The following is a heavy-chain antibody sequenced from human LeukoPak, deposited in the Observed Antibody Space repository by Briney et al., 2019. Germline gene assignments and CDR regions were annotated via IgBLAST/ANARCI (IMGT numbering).Heavy chain of an antibody. CDR2: INPNSGGT. J-gene: IGHJ4*02. CDR1: GSSFTGYY. CDR3: ARGPYSTSPHFDY. Sequence: GASVKVSCKASGSSFTGYYMHWVRQAPGQGLEWMGWINPNSGGTHYAQKFRGRVTMTRDTSTSTAYMELSSLRSDDTAIYYCARGPYSTSPHFDYWGQGTLVTVSS. V-gene: IGHV1-2*02. D-gene: IGHD6-6*01.